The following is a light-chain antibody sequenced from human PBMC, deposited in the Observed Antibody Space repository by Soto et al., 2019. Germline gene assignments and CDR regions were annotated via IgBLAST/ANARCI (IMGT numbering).Light chain of an antibody. J-gene: IGKJ4*01. Sequence: DIQMTQSPSSLSASVGDRVTITCRASQGIRNDLGWYQQKPGKAPKRLIYAAPSLQSGVTFRFSGSGFGTEFTLTISCLRAEDCANYYCLQLDTYPLTFGGGTKVEI. CDR1: QGIRND. CDR3: LQLDTYPLT. V-gene: IGKV1-17*01. CDR2: AAP.